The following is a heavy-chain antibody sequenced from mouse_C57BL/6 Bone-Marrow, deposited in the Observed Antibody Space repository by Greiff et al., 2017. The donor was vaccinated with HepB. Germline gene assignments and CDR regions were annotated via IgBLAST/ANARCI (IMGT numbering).Heavy chain of an antibody. CDR1: GYAFSSSW. D-gene: IGHD1-1*01. J-gene: IGHJ1*03. CDR2: IYPGDGDT. V-gene: IGHV1-82*01. CDR3: GCLVAGYFDV. Sequence: VQLQQSGPELVKPGASVKISCKASGYAFSSSWMNWVKQRPGQGLEWIGRIYPGDGDTNYNGKFKGKATLTADTSSSTAYMQLSSQTSEDSAVSICGCLVAGYFDVWGTGTTVTVSS.